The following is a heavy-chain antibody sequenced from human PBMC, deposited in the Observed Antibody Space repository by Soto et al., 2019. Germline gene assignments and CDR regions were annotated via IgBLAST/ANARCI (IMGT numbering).Heavy chain of an antibody. V-gene: IGHV3-23*01. CDR3: ARRSSSWYFDY. J-gene: IGHJ4*02. Sequence: EVQLLESGGGLVQPGGSLRLSCAASGFTFSSYAMNWVRQAPGKGLEWVSVISGSGDSTYYADSVKGRFTISRDNSKKTLYLQMNCLSAEDTAVYYCARRSSSWYFDYWGQGTLVTVSS. D-gene: IGHD6-13*01. CDR1: GFTFSSYA. CDR2: ISGSGDST.